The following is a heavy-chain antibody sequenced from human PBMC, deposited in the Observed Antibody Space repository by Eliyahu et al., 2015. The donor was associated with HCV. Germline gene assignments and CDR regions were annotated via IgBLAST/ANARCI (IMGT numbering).Heavy chain of an antibody. J-gene: IGHJ6*02. D-gene: IGHD6-6*01. V-gene: IGHV3-30-3*01. Sequence: QVQLVESGGGVVQPGRSLXLSCXASGFXFXXXAXXXVRQAPGKGXEWVAVISYDGSNKYYADSVKGRFTISRDNSKNTLYLQMNSLRAEDTAVYYCARDWGNDSEQLVSYYYYGMDVWGQGTTVTVSS. CDR2: ISYDGSNK. CDR3: ARDWGNDSEQLVSYYYYGMDV. CDR1: GFXFXXXA.